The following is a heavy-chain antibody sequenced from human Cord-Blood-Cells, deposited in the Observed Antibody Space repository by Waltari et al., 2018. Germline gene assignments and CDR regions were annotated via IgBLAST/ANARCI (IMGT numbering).Heavy chain of an antibody. CDR2: IYHSGST. CDR1: GYSISSGYY. J-gene: IGHJ4*02. D-gene: IGHD6-19*01. V-gene: IGHV4-38-2*02. Sequence: QVQLQESGPGLVKPSETLSLTCAVSGYSISSGYYWGWIRQPPGKGLEWIGSIYHSGSTYYNPSLKSRVTISVDTSKNQFSLKLSSVTAADTAVYYCARDLGWDWGQGTLVTVSS. CDR3: ARDLGWD.